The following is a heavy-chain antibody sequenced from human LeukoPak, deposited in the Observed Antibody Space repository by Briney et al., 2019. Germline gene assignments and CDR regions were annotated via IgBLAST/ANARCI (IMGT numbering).Heavy chain of an antibody. V-gene: IGHV3-64*01. CDR2: IRSNGGST. Sequence: GGSLRLFWSASGFTFSSYAMHWVRQAPGKGLEYVSAIRSNGGSTYYANSVKCRFTISRDNSKNTLYLQMGSLRAEDLAVYYCARVRDTAMVQGFGAFDIWGQGTIVTVSS. D-gene: IGHD5-18*01. J-gene: IGHJ3*02. CDR3: ARVRDTAMVQGFGAFDI. CDR1: GFTFSSYA.